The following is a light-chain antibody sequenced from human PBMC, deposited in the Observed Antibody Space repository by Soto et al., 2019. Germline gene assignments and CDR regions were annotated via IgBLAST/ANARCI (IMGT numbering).Light chain of an antibody. CDR1: QSVLYSSNNKNY. CDR2: WAS. J-gene: IGKJ2*01. V-gene: IGKV4-1*01. CDR3: QQYYSIPYT. Sequence: DIVMTQSPDSLAVSLGERATINCKSSQSVLYSSNNKNYLAWYQQKPGQPPKLLIYWASTRESGVPDRFSGSGSGTDFTLTISSLQAEDVAVYSCQQYYSIPYTFGQGTKLDIK.